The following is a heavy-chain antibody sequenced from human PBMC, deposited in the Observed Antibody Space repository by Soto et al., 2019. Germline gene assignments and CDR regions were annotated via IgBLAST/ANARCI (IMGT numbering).Heavy chain of an antibody. CDR2: IYPDQSRA. CDR3: ARPHYDLLTGQRYHLDF. D-gene: IGHD3-16*01. J-gene: IGHJ4*02. Sequence: PGESLKISCKGSGYRFSNFWIGWVRQIPGKGLEWVAIIYPDQSRAMYSQAFQGQVTISVDKSISTAYLQWNSLKASDTAIYYCARPHYDLLTGQRYHLDFWGPGTLVTVSS. V-gene: IGHV5-51*01. CDR1: GYRFSNFW.